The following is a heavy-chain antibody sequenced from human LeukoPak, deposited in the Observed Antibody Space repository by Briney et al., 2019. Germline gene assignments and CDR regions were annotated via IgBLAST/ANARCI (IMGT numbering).Heavy chain of an antibody. J-gene: IGHJ4*02. CDR1: GDSISSSSYY. CDR2: IYYSGGT. CDR3: ARAPPSYYDSSGYSEIDY. Sequence: SETLSLTCTVSGDSISSSSYYWGWIRQPPGKGLEWIGSIYYSGGTYYNPSLKSRVAISVDTSRNQFSLKLSSVTAADTAVYYCARAPPSYYDSSGYSEIDYWGQGTLVTVSS. D-gene: IGHD3-22*01. V-gene: IGHV4-39*07.